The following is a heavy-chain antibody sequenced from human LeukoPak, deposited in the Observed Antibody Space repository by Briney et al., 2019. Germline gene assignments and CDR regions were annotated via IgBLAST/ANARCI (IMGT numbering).Heavy chain of an antibody. Sequence: PSQTLSLTCTVSGGSISSGNYFWSWIRQPAGKGLEWIGRIHTSGSTNYNSSLKSRVTISIDTPKNQFSLKLSSVTAADTAVYYCARDLNLVRGVSYNWFDPWGQGTLVTVSS. CDR2: IHTSGST. CDR3: ARDLNLVRGVSYNWFDP. V-gene: IGHV4-61*02. CDR1: GGSISSGNYF. J-gene: IGHJ5*02. D-gene: IGHD3-10*01.